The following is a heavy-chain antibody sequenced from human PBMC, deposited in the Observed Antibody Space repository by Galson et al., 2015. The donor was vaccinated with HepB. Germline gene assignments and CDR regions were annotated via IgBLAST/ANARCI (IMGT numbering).Heavy chain of an antibody. CDR3: ARDYASSWYFNHYYGMDV. CDR1: GFTFSSYA. CDR2: ISYDGSNK. D-gene: IGHD6-13*01. Sequence: SLRLSCAASGFTFSSYAMHWVRQAPGKGLEWVAVISYDGSNKYYADSVKGRFTISRANSKNTLYLQMNSLRAEDTAVYYCARDYASSWYFNHYYGMDVWGQGTTVTVSS. J-gene: IGHJ6*02. V-gene: IGHV3-30*04.